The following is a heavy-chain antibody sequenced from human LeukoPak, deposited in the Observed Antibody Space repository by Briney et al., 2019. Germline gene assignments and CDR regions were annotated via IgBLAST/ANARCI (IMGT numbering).Heavy chain of an antibody. V-gene: IGHV1-2*02. J-gene: IGHJ6*03. CDR2: INPNSGGT. CDR3: AREVRYYYYMDV. CDR1: GYTFTGYY. Sequence: ASVKVSCKTSGYTFTGYYMHWVRQAPGQGLERMGWINPNSGGTNYAQKFQGRVTMTRDTSISTAYMELSRLRSDDTAVYYCAREVRYYYYMDVWGKGTTVTVSS. D-gene: IGHD2-2*01.